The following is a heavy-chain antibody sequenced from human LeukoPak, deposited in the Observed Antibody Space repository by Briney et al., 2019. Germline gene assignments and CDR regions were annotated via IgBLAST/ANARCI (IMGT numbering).Heavy chain of an antibody. CDR3: ARGHPVAGIDY. V-gene: IGHV4-59*08. CDR1: GGSISSYY. J-gene: IGHJ4*02. D-gene: IGHD6-19*01. CDR2: IYYSGST. Sequence: SETLSLTCTASGGSISSYYWSWIRQPPGKGLEWIGYIYYSGSTNYNPSLKSRVTISVDTSKNQFSLKLSSVTAADTAVYYCARGHPVAGIDYWGQGTLVTVSS.